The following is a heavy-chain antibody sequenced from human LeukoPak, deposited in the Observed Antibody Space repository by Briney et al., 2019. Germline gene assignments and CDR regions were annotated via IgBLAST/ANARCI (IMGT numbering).Heavy chain of an antibody. D-gene: IGHD5-12*01. Sequence: SQTLCLTCTVSGGSISSGGYYWSCIRQPPGKGLECIGYIYHTGSTYYNPSLKSRVAISVDRSKHQFSLKLSSVTAADTAVYYCARVVDIDNWFDPWGQGTLVTVSS. CDR3: ARVVDIDNWFDP. V-gene: IGHV4-30-2*01. CDR1: GGSISSGGYY. CDR2: IYHTGST. J-gene: IGHJ5*02.